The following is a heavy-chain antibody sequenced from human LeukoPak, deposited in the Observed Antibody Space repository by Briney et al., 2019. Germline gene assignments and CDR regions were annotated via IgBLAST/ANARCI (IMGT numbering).Heavy chain of an antibody. V-gene: IGHV1-69*02. CDR3: ATKGYCGGDCHFDY. CDR1: GGTFSSYT. J-gene: IGHJ4*02. CDR2: IIPILGIA. Sequence: ASVKVSCKASGGTFSSYTISWVRQAPGQGLEWMGRIIPILGIANYAQKFQGRVTITADKSTSTAYMELSSLRSEDTAAYYCATKGYCGGDCHFDYWGQGTLVTVSS. D-gene: IGHD2-21*02.